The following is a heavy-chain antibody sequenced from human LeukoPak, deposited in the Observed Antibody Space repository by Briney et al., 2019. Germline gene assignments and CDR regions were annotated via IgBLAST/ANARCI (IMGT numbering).Heavy chain of an antibody. J-gene: IGHJ4*02. CDR1: GFTFSSYG. D-gene: IGHD5-18*01. CDR3: AKTSRGYSYGLKYFDY. Sequence: QSGGSLRLSCAASGFTFSSYGMHWVRQAPGKGLEWVAVISYDGSNKYYADSVKGRFTISRDNSKSTLYLQMNSLRAEDTAVYYCAKTSRGYSYGLKYFDYWGQGTLVTVSS. CDR2: ISYDGSNK. V-gene: IGHV3-30*18.